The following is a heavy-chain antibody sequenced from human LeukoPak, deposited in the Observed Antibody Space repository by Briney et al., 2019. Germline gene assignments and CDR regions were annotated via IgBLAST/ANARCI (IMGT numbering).Heavy chain of an antibody. Sequence: GASVKVSCKASGGTFSSYAISWVRQAPGQGLEWMGGIIPIFGTASYAQKFQGRVTITADESTSTAYMELSSLRSEDTAVYYCARIAARQLYYYYMDVWGKGTTVTVSS. CDR3: ARIAARQLYYYYMDV. CDR2: IIPIFGTA. D-gene: IGHD6-6*01. V-gene: IGHV1-69*13. CDR1: GGTFSSYA. J-gene: IGHJ6*03.